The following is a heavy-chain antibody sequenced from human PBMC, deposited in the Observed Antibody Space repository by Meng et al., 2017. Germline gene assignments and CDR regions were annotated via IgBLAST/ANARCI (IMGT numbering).Heavy chain of an antibody. V-gene: IGHV3-53*02. CDR1: GFTVSSNY. CDR3: ARDYGDHLGFDY. CDR2: IYSGGSA. Sequence: EGQLVGTGGGLIQPGGSLRLSCAASGFTVSSNYMSWVRQAPGKGLEWVSVIYSGGSAYYADSVKGRFTISRDNSKNTLYLQMNSLRAEDTAVYYCARDYGDHLGFDYWGQGTLVTVSS. J-gene: IGHJ4*02. D-gene: IGHD4-17*01.